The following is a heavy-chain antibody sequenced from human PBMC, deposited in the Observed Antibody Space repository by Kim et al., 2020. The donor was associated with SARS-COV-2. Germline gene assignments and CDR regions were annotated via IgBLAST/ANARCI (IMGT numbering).Heavy chain of an antibody. Sequence: SETLSLTCTVSGGSISSYYWSWIRQPPGKGLEWIGYIYYSGSTNYNPSLKSRVTISVDTSKNQFSLKLSSVTAADTAVYYCASSTYYDFWSGSYQGFDPWGQETLVTVSS. CDR3: ASSTYYDFWSGSYQGFDP. D-gene: IGHD3-3*01. CDR1: GGSISSYY. CDR2: IYYSGST. V-gene: IGHV4-59*01. J-gene: IGHJ5*02.